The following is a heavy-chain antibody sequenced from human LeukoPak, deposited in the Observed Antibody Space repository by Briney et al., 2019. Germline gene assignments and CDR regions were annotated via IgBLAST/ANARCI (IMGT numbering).Heavy chain of an antibody. CDR2: INSDGSST. CDR3: ARESYYLDAFDI. D-gene: IGHD3-10*01. CDR1: GFSFSSYW. V-gene: IGHV3-74*01. Sequence: GGSLRLSCAASGFSFSSYWMHWVRQAAGKWLVWVSRINSDGSSTSYADSVKGRFTISRDNAKNTLYLQMNSLRAEDTAVYYCARESYYLDAFDIWGQGTMVTVSS. J-gene: IGHJ3*02.